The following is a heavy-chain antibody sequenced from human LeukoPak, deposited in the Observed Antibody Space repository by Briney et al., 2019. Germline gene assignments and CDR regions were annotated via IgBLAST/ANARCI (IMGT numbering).Heavy chain of an antibody. CDR3: AREPSGYCNDDGCQDWFDP. Sequence: GGSLRLSCAASGFTFSSYAMNWVRQAPGKGLEHISVISVSGDSTYHADSVRGRFTISRDNSKNTLYLQMNNLRAEDTAVYFCAREPSGYCNDDGCQDWFDPWGQGTLVTVSS. V-gene: IGHV3-23*01. CDR2: ISVSGDST. CDR1: GFTFSSYA. J-gene: IGHJ5*02. D-gene: IGHD2-15*01.